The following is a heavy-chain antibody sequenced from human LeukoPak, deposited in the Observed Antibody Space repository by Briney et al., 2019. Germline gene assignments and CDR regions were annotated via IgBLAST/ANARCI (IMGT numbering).Heavy chain of an antibody. J-gene: IGHJ4*02. V-gene: IGHV4-4*07. CDR1: GGSISTYY. D-gene: IGHD3-9*01. CDR3: ARGGNYDILTGYYTGYYFDY. Sequence: SETLSLTCTVSGGSISTYYWSWIRQPAGKGLEWIGRIHTSGSTNFNPSLRSRVTMSAATSKNQFSMKLTSVTAADTAVYYCARGGNYDILTGYYTGYYFDYWGQGTLVTVSS. CDR2: IHTSGST.